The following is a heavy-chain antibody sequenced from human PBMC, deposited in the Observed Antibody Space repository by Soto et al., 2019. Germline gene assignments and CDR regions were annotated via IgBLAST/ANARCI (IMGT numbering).Heavy chain of an antibody. V-gene: IGHV3-74*01. CDR2: INSDGSST. D-gene: IGHD3-16*01. J-gene: IGHJ6*01. CDR1: GFTFSSYW. CDR3: ARGGGGPKVGMDV. Sequence: WGSLRLSCAPSGFTFSSYWMHWVRQAPGKGLVWVSRINSDGSSTSYADSVKGRFTISRDNAKNTLYLQMNSLRAEDTAVYYCARGGGGPKVGMDVWGQGTPVTVSS.